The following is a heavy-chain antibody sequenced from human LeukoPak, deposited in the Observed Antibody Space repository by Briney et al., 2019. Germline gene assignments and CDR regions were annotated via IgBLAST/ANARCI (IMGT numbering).Heavy chain of an antibody. V-gene: IGHV3-74*01. CDR1: GFTFTTYT. D-gene: IGHD5/OR15-5a*01. J-gene: IGHJ6*03. Sequence: PGGSLRLSCAASGFTFTTYTMNWVRQAPGKGLVWVSRISSDGRNTIYPDAVKGRFTISRDNTNNILYLQMNSLRGDDTAVYYCARERDLRGAYCMDVWGRGTTVTVSS. CDR3: ARERDLRGAYCMDV. CDR2: ISSDGRNT.